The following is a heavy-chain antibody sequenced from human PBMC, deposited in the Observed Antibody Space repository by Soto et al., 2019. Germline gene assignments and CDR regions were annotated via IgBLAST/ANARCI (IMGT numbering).Heavy chain of an antibody. V-gene: IGHV3-23*01. CDR2: ISGSGEST. Sequence: GALRPPCAASVFTFSNYAMSWVRQAPGKGLEWVSAISGSGESTFYGDSVKGRFTVSRDNSKNTLYLQMNSLGVEDTAEYYCAKGGGSCCFDCWGYVTLVTDSS. CDR1: VFTFSNYA. J-gene: IGHJ4*01. CDR3: AKGGGSCCFDC. D-gene: IGHD2-15*01.